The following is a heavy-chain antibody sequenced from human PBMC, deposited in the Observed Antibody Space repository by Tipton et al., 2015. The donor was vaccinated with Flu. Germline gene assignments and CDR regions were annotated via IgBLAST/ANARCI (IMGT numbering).Heavy chain of an antibody. CDR3: ARDPTVGAVRGYFDY. J-gene: IGHJ4*02. Sequence: TLSLTCSVSGDSIGSDYYWGWIRQPPGKGLEWLGNIHRSGNTYYNSSLKSRVTISLDKSKNQFSLRLVFMTATDTAVYYCARDPTVGAVRGYFDYWGQGTLVTVSS. CDR2: IHRSGNT. CDR1: GDSIGSDYY. D-gene: IGHD1-26*01. V-gene: IGHV4-38-2*02.